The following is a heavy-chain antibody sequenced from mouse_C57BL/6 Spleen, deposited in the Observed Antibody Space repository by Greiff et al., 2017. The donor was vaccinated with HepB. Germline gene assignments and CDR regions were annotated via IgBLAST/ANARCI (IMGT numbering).Heavy chain of an antibody. CDR2: IYPRSGNT. D-gene: IGHD1-1*01. CDR3: ARRNGSLYFDY. CDR1: GYTFTSYG. Sequence: QVQLQQSGAELARPGASVKLSCKASGYTFTSYGISWVKQRTGQGLEWIGEIYPRSGNTYYNEKFKGNATLTADKSSSTAYMELRSLTSEDSAVYFCARRNGSLYFDYWGQGTTLTVSS. J-gene: IGHJ2*01. V-gene: IGHV1-81*01.